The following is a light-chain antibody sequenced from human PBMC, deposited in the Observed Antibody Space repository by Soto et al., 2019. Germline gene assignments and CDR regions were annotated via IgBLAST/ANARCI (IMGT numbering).Light chain of an antibody. CDR1: QDITNS. CDR2: DAS. CDR3: AQYGNLPIT. Sequence: DIQMTQSPSSLSASVGDRVTITCQASQDITNSLNWYRQKPGKAPKLLIYDASNLQTGVPSRFSGGGSGTDFSFTISSLQPEDIATYYCAQYGNLPITSGGGTKVEIK. V-gene: IGKV1-33*01. J-gene: IGKJ4*01.